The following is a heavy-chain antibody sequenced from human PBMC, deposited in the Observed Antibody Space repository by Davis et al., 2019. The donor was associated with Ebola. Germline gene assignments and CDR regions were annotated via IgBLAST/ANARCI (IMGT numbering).Heavy chain of an antibody. V-gene: IGHV4-59*08. J-gene: IGHJ4*02. CDR2: IYYSGST. Sequence: MPSETLSLTCTVSGGPISPYYWSWTRQPPGKGLEWIGYIYYSGSTKYNLSLKGRVAISVDTSKNQFSLKLSSVTAADTAVYYCARSYGAAPFDYWGQGTLVTVSS. D-gene: IGHD4/OR15-4a*01. CDR1: GGPISPYY. CDR3: ARSYGAAPFDY.